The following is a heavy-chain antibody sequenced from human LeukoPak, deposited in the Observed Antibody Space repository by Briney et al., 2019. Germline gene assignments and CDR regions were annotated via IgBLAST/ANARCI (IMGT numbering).Heavy chain of an antibody. Sequence: ASVKVSCKASGGTFSSYAISWVRQAPGQGLEWMGGIIPIFGTANYAEKFQGRVTITADESTSTAYMELSSLRSEDTAVYYCARVISYDSSGYYSHFDYWGQGTLVTASS. CDR3: ARVISYDSSGYYSHFDY. CDR2: IIPIFGTA. CDR1: GGTFSSYA. V-gene: IGHV1-69*13. J-gene: IGHJ4*02. D-gene: IGHD3-22*01.